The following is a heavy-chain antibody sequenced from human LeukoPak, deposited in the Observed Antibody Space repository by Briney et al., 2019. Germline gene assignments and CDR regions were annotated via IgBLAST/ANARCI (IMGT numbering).Heavy chain of an antibody. V-gene: IGHV1-8*01. CDR3: AREPRRTYSDNWFDP. CDR2: MNPNSGNT. Sequence: ASVKVSCKASGYTFTSYDINWVRQATGQGLEWRGWMNPNSGNTGYAQKFKGRVTMTRNTSIRTAYMELSSLRSEDTAVYYCAREPRRTYSDNWFDPWGQGTLVTVSS. J-gene: IGHJ5*02. D-gene: IGHD4-11*01. CDR1: GYTFTSYD.